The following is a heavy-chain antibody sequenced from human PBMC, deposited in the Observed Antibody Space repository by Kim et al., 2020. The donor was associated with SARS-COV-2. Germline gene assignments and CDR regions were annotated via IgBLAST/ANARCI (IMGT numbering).Heavy chain of an antibody. Sequence: STSYAQKFQGRVTMTRDTSTSTVYRELSSMRSEDTAVYYCARAGYNWFDPWGQGTLVTVSS. CDR3: ARAGYNWFDP. CDR2: ST. V-gene: IGHV1-46*01. J-gene: IGHJ5*02.